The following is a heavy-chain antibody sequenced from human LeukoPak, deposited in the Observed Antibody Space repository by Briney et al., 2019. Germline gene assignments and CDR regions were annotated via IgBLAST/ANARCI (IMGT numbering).Heavy chain of an antibody. CDR3: ARDPHIAAAGTIFDY. Sequence: PGGSLRLSCVVSGFTFSRCSMNWVRQAPGEGLEWVSYISSSGTTRYYADSVKGRFTLSRDNAKNSLYLQMNSLRDEDSAVYYCARDPHIAAAGTIFDYWGQGTLVTVSS. V-gene: IGHV3-48*02. CDR1: GFTFSRCS. D-gene: IGHD6-13*01. CDR2: ISSSGTTR. J-gene: IGHJ4*02.